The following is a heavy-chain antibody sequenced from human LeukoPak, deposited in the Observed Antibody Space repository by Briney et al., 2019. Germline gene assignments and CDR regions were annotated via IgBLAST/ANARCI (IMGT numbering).Heavy chain of an antibody. CDR3: ARAKYCSSTSCYNMYNWFDP. J-gene: IGHJ5*02. V-gene: IGHV1-69*13. CDR1: GGTFSSYA. Sequence: ASVKVSCKASGGTFSSYAISWVRQAPGQGLEWMGGIIPIFGTANYAQKFQGRVTITADESTSTAYMELSSLRSEDTAVYYCARAKYCSSTSCYNMYNWFDPWGQGTLVTVSS. D-gene: IGHD2-2*02. CDR2: IIPIFGTA.